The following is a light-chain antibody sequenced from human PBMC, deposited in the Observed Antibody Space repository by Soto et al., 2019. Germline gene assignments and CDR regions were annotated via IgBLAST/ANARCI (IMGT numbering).Light chain of an antibody. CDR3: SSYTNSFTWV. Sequence: QSALAQPASVSRSPGQSITISCTGTSSDVGAYNYVSWYHQHPGKAPKLIIFEVSNRPSGISNRFSGSKSGQTASLSISGLQAEDEADYYCSSYTNSFTWVFGGGTKVTVL. J-gene: IGLJ3*02. CDR2: EVS. V-gene: IGLV2-14*01. CDR1: SSDVGAYNY.